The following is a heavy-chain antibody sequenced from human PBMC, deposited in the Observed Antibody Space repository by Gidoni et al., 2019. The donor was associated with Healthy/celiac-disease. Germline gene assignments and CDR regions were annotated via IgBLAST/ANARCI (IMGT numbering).Heavy chain of an antibody. J-gene: IGHJ5*02. CDR1: GCTFGDYA. Sequence: VQLVVSGGGLVQPGRSLRLSCTASGCTFGDYAMSWVRQAPGKGLEWVGFIRSKAYGGTTEYAASVKGRFTISRDDSKSIAYLQMNSLKTEDTAVYYCTSSYYDILTGYRFDPWGQGTLVTVSS. CDR2: IRSKAYGGTT. CDR3: TSSYYDILTGYRFDP. D-gene: IGHD3-9*01. V-gene: IGHV3-49*04.